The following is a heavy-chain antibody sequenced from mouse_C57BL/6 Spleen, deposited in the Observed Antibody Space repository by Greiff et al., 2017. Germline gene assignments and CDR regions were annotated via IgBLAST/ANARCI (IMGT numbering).Heavy chain of an antibody. CDR3: ARKKTYGNYVNSLDY. CDR1: GYAFTNYL. CDR2: INPGSGGT. V-gene: IGHV1-54*01. J-gene: IGHJ2*01. D-gene: IGHD2-1*01. Sequence: QVQLKQSGAELVRPGTSVKVSCKASGYAFTNYLIEWVKQRPGQGLEWIGVINPGSGGTNYNEKFKGKATLTADKSSSTAYMQLSSLTSEDSAVYFCARKKTYGNYVNSLDYWGQGTTLTVSS.